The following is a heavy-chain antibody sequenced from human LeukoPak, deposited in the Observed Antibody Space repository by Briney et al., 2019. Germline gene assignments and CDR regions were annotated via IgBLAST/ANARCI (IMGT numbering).Heavy chain of an antibody. J-gene: IGHJ4*02. D-gene: IGHD5-12*01. CDR2: ISPTGSTM. V-gene: IGHV3-48*03. Sequence: GGSLRLSCAASGFTFSHYEMYWVRQAPGKGLEWVSYISPTGSTMYYADSVKGRFTISGDNAKNSLYLQMNSLRADDTAVYYCATLTVASPFDYWGQGALVTVSS. CDR3: ATLTVASPFDY. CDR1: GFTFSHYE.